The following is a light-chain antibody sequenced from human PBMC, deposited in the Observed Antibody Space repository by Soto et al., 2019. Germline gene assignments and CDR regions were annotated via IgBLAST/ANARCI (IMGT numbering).Light chain of an antibody. CDR2: WAS. CDR1: QSVLSSFNNKNY. Sequence: DIVVTQSPDSLAVSLGERATINCMSSQSVLSSFNNKNYLAWYQEKPGQPPKLLISWASARESRAPDRFSGSGSGRDYTVTIGHLQAEDVAVYHCQQYYGGRKAFGQGTMVQI. V-gene: IGKV4-1*01. J-gene: IGKJ1*01. CDR3: QQYYGGRKA.